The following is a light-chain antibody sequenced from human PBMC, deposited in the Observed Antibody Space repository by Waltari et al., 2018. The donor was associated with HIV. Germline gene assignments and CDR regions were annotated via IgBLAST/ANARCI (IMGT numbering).Light chain of an antibody. CDR2: SDH. CDR1: DFNIGANT. CDR3: SSWDDSLNGVWV. V-gene: IGLV1-44*01. Sequence: QSVLTQPPSASGTSGQRVTISCSGSDFNIGANTVNWYQQVPGMAPELLIYSDHQRPSGVPDRFSGSKSGTSASLAISVLQSEDEANYYCSSWDDSLNGVWVVGGGTKVTVL. J-gene: IGLJ2*01.